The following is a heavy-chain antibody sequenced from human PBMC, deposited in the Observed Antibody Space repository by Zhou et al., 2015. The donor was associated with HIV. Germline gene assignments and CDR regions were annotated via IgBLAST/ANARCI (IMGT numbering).Heavy chain of an antibody. J-gene: IGHJ4*02. V-gene: IGHV1-69*02. CDR3: ARPIAAAISRTSYYFDY. Sequence: QVQLVQSGAEVKKPGSSVKVSCKASGGTFSSYTISWVRQAPGQGLEWMGRIIPILGIANYAQKFQGRVTITADKSTSTAYMELSSLRSEDTAVYYCARPIAAAISRTSYYFDYWGQGTLVTVSS. CDR1: GGTFSSYT. CDR2: IIPILGIA. D-gene: IGHD6-13*01.